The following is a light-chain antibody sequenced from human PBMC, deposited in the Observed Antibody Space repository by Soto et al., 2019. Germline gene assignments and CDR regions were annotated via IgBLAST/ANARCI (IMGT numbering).Light chain of an antibody. CDR1: QSISSS. Sequence: DIQMTQSPSSLSASVGDKVTITCRASQSISSSLTWYQQKSGQAPNLLIYGVSRLPGGVPSRFSGSGSGTDFTLSISSLQPEDFATYYCQQSYTSPSITFGQGTRLEIK. V-gene: IGKV1-39*01. CDR3: QQSYTSPSIT. J-gene: IGKJ5*01. CDR2: GVS.